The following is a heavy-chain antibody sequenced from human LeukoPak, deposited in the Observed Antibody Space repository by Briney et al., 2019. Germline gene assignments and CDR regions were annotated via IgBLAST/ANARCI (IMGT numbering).Heavy chain of an antibody. V-gene: IGHV4-39*01. CDR3: ARLYSGSYYERDY. CDR1: GDSISSDIYS. Sequence: SETLSLTCTVSGDSISSDIYSWGWIRQPPGKGLEWIGTIYYGGSTYYNPSLKSRVTTSVDTSKNQFSLRLSSVTAADTAVYYCARLYSGSYYERDYWGQGPLVTVSS. CDR2: IYYGGST. J-gene: IGHJ4*02. D-gene: IGHD1-26*01.